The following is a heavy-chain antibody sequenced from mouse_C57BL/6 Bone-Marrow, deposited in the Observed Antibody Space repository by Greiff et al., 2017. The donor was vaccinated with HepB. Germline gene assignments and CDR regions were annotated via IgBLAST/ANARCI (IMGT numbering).Heavy chain of an antibody. Sequence: EVQLQQSGPVLVKPGASVKMSCKASGYTFTDYYMNWVKQSHGKSLEWIGVINPYNGGTSYNQKFKGKATLTVDKSSSTAYMELNSLTSEDSAVYYCARGPTVVATRFDYWGQGTTLTVSS. D-gene: IGHD1-1*01. J-gene: IGHJ2*01. CDR3: ARGPTVVATRFDY. CDR1: GYTFTDYY. CDR2: INPYNGGT. V-gene: IGHV1-19*01.